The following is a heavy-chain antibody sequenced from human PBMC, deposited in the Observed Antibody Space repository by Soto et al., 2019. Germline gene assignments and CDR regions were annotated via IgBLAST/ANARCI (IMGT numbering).Heavy chain of an antibody. J-gene: IGHJ6*02. Sequence: ASVKVSCKSSGYTFTGYYMHWVLHDNGQGLEWMGWINPNSGGTNYAQKFQGRVTMTRDTSISTAYMELSRLRSDDTAVYYCAIDLSGKPASHYDSCSLDFGGPGTTVTVS. D-gene: IGHD6-19*01. CDR2: INPNSGGT. CDR1: GYTFTGYY. V-gene: IGHV1-2*02. CDR3: AIDLSGKPASHYDSCSLDF.